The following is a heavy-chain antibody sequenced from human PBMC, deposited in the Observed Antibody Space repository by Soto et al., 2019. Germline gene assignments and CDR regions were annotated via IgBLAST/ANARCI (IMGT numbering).Heavy chain of an antibody. V-gene: IGHV5-51*01. D-gene: IGHD2-2*01. CDR1: GYSFTSYW. CDR2: IYPGDSDT. Sequence: GESLKISCKGSGYSFTSYWIGWVRQMPGKGLEWMGIIYPGDSDTRHSPSFQGQVTISADKSISTAYLQWSSLKASDTAMYYCARAWGVPAAMDWFDPWGQGTLVTVSS. CDR3: ARAWGVPAAMDWFDP. J-gene: IGHJ5*02.